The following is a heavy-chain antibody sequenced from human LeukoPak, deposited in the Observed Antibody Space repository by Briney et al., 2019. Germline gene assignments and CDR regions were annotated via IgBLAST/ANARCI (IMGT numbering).Heavy chain of an antibody. J-gene: IGHJ4*02. CDR2: ISSSSSYI. D-gene: IGHD4-17*01. Sequence: GGSLRLSCAASGFTFSSYSMNWVRQAPGKGLEWVSSISSSSSYIYYADSVKGRFTISRDNAKNSLYLQMNSLRAEHTAVYYCARGFTVTPDYWGQGTLVTVSS. V-gene: IGHV3-21*01. CDR3: ARGFTVTPDY. CDR1: GFTFSSYS.